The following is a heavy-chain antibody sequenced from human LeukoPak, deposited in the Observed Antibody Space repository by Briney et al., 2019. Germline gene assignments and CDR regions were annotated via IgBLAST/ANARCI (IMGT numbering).Heavy chain of an antibody. V-gene: IGHV3-23*01. CDR1: GFTFSSCA. CDR2: ISGSGGST. J-gene: IGHJ6*02. D-gene: IGHD1-26*01. CDR3: AKYDVGGSSRQESYYYYYGMDV. Sequence: GGSLRLSCVASGFTFSSCAMSWVRQALGKGLEWVSAISGSGGSTYYADSVKGRFTISRDNSKNTLYLQMNSLRAEDTAVYYCAKYDVGGSSRQESYYYYYGMDVWGQGTTVTVSS.